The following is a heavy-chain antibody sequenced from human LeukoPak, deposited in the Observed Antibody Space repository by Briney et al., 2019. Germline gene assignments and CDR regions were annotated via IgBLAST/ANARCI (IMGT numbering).Heavy chain of an antibody. D-gene: IGHD4-11*01. CDR1: GYTFTCYY. J-gene: IGHJ4*02. CDR3: ARPPTTVTEGNHFDY. Sequence: ASVKVSCKASGYTFTCYYMHWVRQAPGQGLEWMGRINPNSGGTNYAQKFQGRVTMTRDTSISTAYMELSRLRSDDTAVYYCARPPTTVTEGNHFDYWGQGTLVTVSS. CDR2: INPNSGGT. V-gene: IGHV1-2*06.